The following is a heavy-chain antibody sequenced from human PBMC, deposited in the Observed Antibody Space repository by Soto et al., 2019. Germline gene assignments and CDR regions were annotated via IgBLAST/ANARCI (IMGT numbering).Heavy chain of an antibody. J-gene: IGHJ4*02. CDR1: GFTFDDYA. CDR3: EKGGQLLTEGGGY. CDR2: IRWNSGSI. Sequence: EVQLVESGGGLVQPGRSLRLSCAASGFTFDDYAMHWVRQAPGKGLEWGSGIRWNSGSIGYADSVKGRFTISRDNDKNSLYLTMNSLRAEDTALYYCEKGGQLLTEGGGYWGQGTLVTVSS. D-gene: IGHD2-2*01. V-gene: IGHV3-9*01.